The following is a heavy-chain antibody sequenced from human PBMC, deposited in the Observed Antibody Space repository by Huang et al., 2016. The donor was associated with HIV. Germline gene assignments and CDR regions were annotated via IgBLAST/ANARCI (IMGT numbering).Heavy chain of an antibody. CDR2: VRSKAFGGAS. J-gene: IGHJ6*03. D-gene: IGHD4-17*01. CDR3: SPSGDDYFYFYMDV. V-gene: IGHV3-49*03. Sequence: QLVESGGDSVQSGRSLRLSCRGSGFIFNDFAINWFRQSPGKGREGIGVVRSKAFGGASKSAPSVKDRFTVSRDEAKNVAFLQMDNLQVDDTAIYYCSPSGDDYFYFYMDVWGNGTTVIVS. CDR1: GFIFNDFA.